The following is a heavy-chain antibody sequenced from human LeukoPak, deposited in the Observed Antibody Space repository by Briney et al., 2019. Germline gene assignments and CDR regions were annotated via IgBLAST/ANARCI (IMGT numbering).Heavy chain of an antibody. CDR2: IYISGTT. D-gene: IGHD4-17*01. J-gene: IGHJ3*02. Sequence: SETLSLTCSVSGDSVSSDNYYWNWIRQPAGKKLEWIGRIYISGTTNYDPLFNSRVTISLDTSKNQLSLNLRSVTAADTAVYYCARSRYGDYVGGAFDIWGQGTMVTVSS. CDR1: GDSVSSDNYY. CDR3: ARSRYGDYVGGAFDI. V-gene: IGHV4-61*02.